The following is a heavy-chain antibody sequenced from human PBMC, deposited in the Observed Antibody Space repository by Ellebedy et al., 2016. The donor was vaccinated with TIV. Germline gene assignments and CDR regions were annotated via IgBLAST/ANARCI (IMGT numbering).Heavy chain of an antibody. D-gene: IGHD2-15*01. CDR3: GGARSEGWLDP. Sequence: GESLKISCVASGFPFRSYGMHWVRQAQGKGLEWIAVIWHDGIKKYYADSVEGRFTISRDTSQNTLYLQMNSLRAEDTAVYHCGGARSEGWLDPWGQGTQVTVSS. CDR1: GFPFRSYG. CDR2: IWHDGIKK. V-gene: IGHV3-33*01. J-gene: IGHJ5*02.